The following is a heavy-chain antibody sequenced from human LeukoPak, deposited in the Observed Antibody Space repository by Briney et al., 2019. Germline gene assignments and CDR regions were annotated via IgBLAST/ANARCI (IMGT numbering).Heavy chain of an antibody. CDR3: AKDRLGGTGELSFWGAFDI. D-gene: IGHD3-16*02. V-gene: IGHV3-11*01. CDR2: ISSSSSTI. CDR1: GFTFSDYY. J-gene: IGHJ3*02. Sequence: GGSLRLSCAASGFTFSDYYMSWIRQAPGKGLEWVSYISSSSSTIYYADSVKGRFTISRDNAKNSLYLQMNSLRAEDTALYYCAKDRLGGTGELSFWGAFDIWGQGTMVTVSS.